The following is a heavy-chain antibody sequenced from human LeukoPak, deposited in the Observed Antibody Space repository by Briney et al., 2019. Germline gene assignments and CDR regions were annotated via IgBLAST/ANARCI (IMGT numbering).Heavy chain of an antibody. CDR1: GFTFSSYW. J-gene: IGHJ4*02. CDR2: INTDGSST. CDR3: AGGPNLEWPYFDY. Sequence: GGSLRLSCAASGFTFSSYWMHWVRQAPGKGLVWVSRINTDGSSTSYADSVKGRFTISRDNAKNSLYLQMNSLRAEDTAVYYCAGGPNLEWPYFDYWGQGTLVTVSS. V-gene: IGHV3-74*01. D-gene: IGHD3-3*01.